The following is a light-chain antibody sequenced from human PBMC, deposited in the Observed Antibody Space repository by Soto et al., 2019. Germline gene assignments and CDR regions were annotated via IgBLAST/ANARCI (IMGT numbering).Light chain of an antibody. CDR2: AAS. Sequence: DIQMTQSPSSLSSFVGDRVTITCRASQSISNYLNWYQQKPGKAPKLLIYAASSLQSGVPSRFSGSGSGTDFTLTISSLQPEDFATYYCQQLHDYPITFGQGTRLEIK. CDR1: QSISNY. CDR3: QQLHDYPIT. V-gene: IGKV1-39*01. J-gene: IGKJ5*01.